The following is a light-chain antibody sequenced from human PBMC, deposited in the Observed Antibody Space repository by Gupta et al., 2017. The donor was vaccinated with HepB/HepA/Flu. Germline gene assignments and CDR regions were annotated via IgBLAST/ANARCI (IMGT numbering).Light chain of an antibody. Sequence: EIVLTQSPATLSLSPGARATLSCRASQSISYYVAWYQQKPGQAPRLLIYDASRRATGIPARFSGSGSGTDFTLIINSLEPEDFAVYYCQQRSDWPRTFGQGTKVEI. V-gene: IGKV3-11*01. CDR3: QQRSDWPRT. CDR2: DAS. CDR1: QSISYY. J-gene: IGKJ1*01.